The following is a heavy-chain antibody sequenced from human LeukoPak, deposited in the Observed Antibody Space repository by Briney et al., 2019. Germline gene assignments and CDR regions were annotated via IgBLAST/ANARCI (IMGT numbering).Heavy chain of an antibody. D-gene: IGHD3-3*01. CDR1: GFSISHYY. CDR3: VAESYDFSTGDN. CDR2: INHGGGER. J-gene: IGHJ4*02. Sequence: GGSLRLSCAASGFSISHYYMSWVRQAPGKGPEWVANINHGGGERDYVDSVKGRFTISRDNAKNSLYLQMNSLRAEDTAIYYCVAESYDFSTGDNWGQGTLVTVSS. V-gene: IGHV3-7*01.